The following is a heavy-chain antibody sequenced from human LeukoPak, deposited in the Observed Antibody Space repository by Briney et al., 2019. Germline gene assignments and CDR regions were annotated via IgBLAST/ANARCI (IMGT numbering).Heavy chain of an antibody. CDR3: AKDVGYHYDTRFPT. J-gene: IGHJ4*02. CDR2: IAGSGGSI. Sequence: PGGSLRLSCAASGFTFSSYAMSWVRQAPGKGLEWVSDIAGSGGSIYYADSVKGRCTISRDNSKNTLYLQMNSLRAEDTAVYYCAKDVGYHYDTRFPTWGQGTLVTVSS. V-gene: IGHV3-23*01. CDR1: GFTFSSYA. D-gene: IGHD3-22*01.